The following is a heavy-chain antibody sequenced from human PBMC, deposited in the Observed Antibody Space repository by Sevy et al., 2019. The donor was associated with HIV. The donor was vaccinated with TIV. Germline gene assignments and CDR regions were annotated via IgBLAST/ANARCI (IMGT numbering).Heavy chain of an antibody. Sequence: GGSLRLSCAASGFSFSIHAMHWVRQAPGKGLEWVAFIRYDGSNQYYADSVKGRFTIPRDNSQNTLFLQMNSLRTEDTAVYYCAKDTVRVGFCDYWGQGTLVTVSS. D-gene: IGHD4-4*01. CDR3: AKDTVRVGFCDY. V-gene: IGHV3-30*02. CDR2: IRYDGSNQ. CDR1: GFSFSIHA. J-gene: IGHJ4*02.